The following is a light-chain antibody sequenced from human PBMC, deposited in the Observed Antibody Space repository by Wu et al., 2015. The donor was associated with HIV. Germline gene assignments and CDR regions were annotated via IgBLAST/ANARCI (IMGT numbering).Light chain of an antibody. CDR1: QSVSSN. CDR2: GAS. J-gene: IGKJ2*04. Sequence: EIVMTQSPATLSVSPGERATLSCRTSQSVSSNLAWYQHKPGQAPRLLIYGASTRAAGIPARFRGSGSGTEFTLTISSLQAEDFVVYYCQQYNDWPVWSFGQGTKLEIK. CDR3: QQYNDWPVWS. V-gene: IGKV3-15*01.